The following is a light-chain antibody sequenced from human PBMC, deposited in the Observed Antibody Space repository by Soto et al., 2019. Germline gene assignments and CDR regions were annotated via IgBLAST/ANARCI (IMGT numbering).Light chain of an antibody. CDR2: GAS. CDR1: QSVSSK. CDR3: QQYNNWPPIT. Sequence: ETVMTQSPATLSVSPGERATLSCRASQSVSSKLSWYQQKPGQAARLLIYGASTRATGIPARFSGSGSGTEFTLTISSLQSEDFAVYDCQQYNNWPPITFGQGTRLEI. V-gene: IGKV3D-15*01. J-gene: IGKJ5*01.